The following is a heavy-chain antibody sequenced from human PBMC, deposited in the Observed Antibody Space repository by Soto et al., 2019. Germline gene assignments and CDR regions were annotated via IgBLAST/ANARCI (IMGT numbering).Heavy chain of an antibody. CDR3: AKNLQPSIVVVPTALDY. CDR1: GFAFSSYA. J-gene: IGHJ4*02. D-gene: IGHD2-2*01. CDR2: ISGSGGST. V-gene: IGHV3-23*01. Sequence: VHLLESGGGLVQPGGSLRLSCAASGFAFSSYAMSWVRQAPGKGLEWVSVISGSGGSTYYADSVKGRFTISRDNSKNTLYLQMNSLRADDTAVYYCAKNLQPSIVVVPTALDYWGQGTLVTVSS.